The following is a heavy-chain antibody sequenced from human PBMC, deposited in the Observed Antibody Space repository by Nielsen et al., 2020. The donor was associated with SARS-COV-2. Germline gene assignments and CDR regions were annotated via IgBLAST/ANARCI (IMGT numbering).Heavy chain of an antibody. CDR2: IYYSGST. D-gene: IGHD6-13*01. CDR3: ASRRWRPRWIAAAGREFSDY. Sequence: SETLSLTCTVSGGSISSSSYYWGWIRQPPGKGLEWIGSIYYSGSTYYNPSLKSRVTISVDTSKNQFSLKLSSVTAADTAVYYCASRRWRPRWIAAAGREFSDYWGQGTLVTVSS. CDR1: GGSISSSSYY. J-gene: IGHJ4*02. V-gene: IGHV4-39*01.